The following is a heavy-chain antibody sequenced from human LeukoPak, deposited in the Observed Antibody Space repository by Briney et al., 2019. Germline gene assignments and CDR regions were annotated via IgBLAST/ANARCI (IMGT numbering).Heavy chain of an antibody. D-gene: IGHD2-2*01. J-gene: IGHJ6*02. CDR1: GFTFSDYY. Sequence: GGSLRLSCAASGFTFSDYYMSWIRQAPGKGLEWVSYISSSGSTIYYADSVKGRFTIARDNAKNSLHLERNRQIAGDAALYYCAREGELYCSSPSCYAGDGMDVWGQGTTVTVSS. CDR3: AREGELYCSSPSCYAGDGMDV. CDR2: ISSSGSTI. V-gene: IGHV3-11*04.